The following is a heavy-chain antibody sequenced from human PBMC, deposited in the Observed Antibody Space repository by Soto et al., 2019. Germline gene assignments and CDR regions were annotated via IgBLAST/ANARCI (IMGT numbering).Heavy chain of an antibody. Sequence: PGESRKISCKGSGYSFTSYWIGWVRQMPGKGLEWMGIIYPGDSDTRYSPSFQGQVTISADKSISTAYLQWSSLKASDTAMYYCARLRLTTVTMPYGMDVWGQGTTVTVSS. J-gene: IGHJ6*02. V-gene: IGHV5-51*01. D-gene: IGHD4-17*01. CDR1: GYSFTSYW. CDR2: IYPGDSDT. CDR3: ARLRLTTVTMPYGMDV.